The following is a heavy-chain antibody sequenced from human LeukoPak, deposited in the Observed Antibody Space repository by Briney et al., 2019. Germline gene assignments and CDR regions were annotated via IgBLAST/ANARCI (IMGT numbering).Heavy chain of an antibody. Sequence: SGGSLRLSCAASGFTFSNYAMMWVRQAPGKRPEWISSITGSGDGTYYADSVRGRFTISRDNSENTLYLQVNSLRVEDTAVYFCVKGFVNPTYYFDYWGQGTLVTVSS. CDR3: VKGFVNPTYYFDY. J-gene: IGHJ4*02. V-gene: IGHV3-23*01. D-gene: IGHD3-10*01. CDR1: GFTFSNYA. CDR2: ITGSGDGT.